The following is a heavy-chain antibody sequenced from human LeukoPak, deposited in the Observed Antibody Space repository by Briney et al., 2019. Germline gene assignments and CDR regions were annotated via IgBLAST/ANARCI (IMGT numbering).Heavy chain of an antibody. D-gene: IGHD3-22*01. J-gene: IGHJ3*02. CDR2: INHSGST. V-gene: IGHV4-34*01. CDR1: GGSFSGYY. Sequence: PSETLSLTCAVYGGSFSGYYWSWIRQPPGKGLEWIGEINHSGSTNYNPSLKSRVTISVDTSKNQFSLKLSSVTAADTAVYYCARGRYYYDSSGPLGDAFDIWGQGTMVTVSS. CDR3: ARGRYYYDSSGPLGDAFDI.